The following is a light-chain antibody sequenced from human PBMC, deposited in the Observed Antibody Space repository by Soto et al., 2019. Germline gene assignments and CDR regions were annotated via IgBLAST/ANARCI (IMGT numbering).Light chain of an antibody. CDR2: EVN. CDR1: SNDVGSYSL. V-gene: IGLV2-23*02. J-gene: IGLJ1*01. CDR3: CSYAGSSYV. Sequence: QSALTQPASVSGSPGQSITISCTGTSNDVGSYSLVSWYQQHPGKAPKLMIYEVNKRPSGVSTRFSGSKSGNTASLTISGLQAEDEADYYCCSYAGSSYVFGTGTKVTVL.